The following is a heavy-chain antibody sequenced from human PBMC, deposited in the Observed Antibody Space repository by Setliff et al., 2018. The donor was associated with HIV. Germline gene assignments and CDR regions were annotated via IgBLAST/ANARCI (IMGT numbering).Heavy chain of an antibody. Sequence: ASVKVSCKASGYSFLSYDISWVRQATGQGLEWMGWISGHSERTDFSKKVRDRLTMTMDTSTNTAYMELRSLTSDDTAVYYCARGWELNVWGQGTRVTVSS. CDR3: ARGWELNV. D-gene: IGHD1-26*01. CDR1: GYSFLSYD. CDR2: ISGHSERT. V-gene: IGHV1-18*01. J-gene: IGHJ4*02.